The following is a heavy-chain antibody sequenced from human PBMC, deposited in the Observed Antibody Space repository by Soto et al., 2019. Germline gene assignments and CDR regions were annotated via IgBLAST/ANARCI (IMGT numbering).Heavy chain of an antibody. CDR2: ITGSSETT. J-gene: IGHJ4*02. CDR1: GFTFSNYA. Sequence: EVQLLESGGGLVQPGESLRLSCAASGFTFSNYAMTWVRQAPGKGLEWVSGITGSSETTYYADSVKGRFTSSRDNSKNTVSLQMNGLRAEDSAVYYCARDCARTSCSVWKLWGQGTLVTVSP. V-gene: IGHV3-23*01. CDR3: ARDCARTSCSVWKL. D-gene: IGHD2-2*01.